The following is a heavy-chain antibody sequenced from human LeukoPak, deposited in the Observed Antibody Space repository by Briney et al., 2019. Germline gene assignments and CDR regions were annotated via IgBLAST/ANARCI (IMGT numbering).Heavy chain of an antibody. V-gene: IGHV1-69*13. Sequence: SVKVSCKASGGTFYSYAINWVRQAPGQGLEWMVGSVPMFGTINFAPKFQGRVTITADESTSTGYMELTSLKSEDTAVYYCARGTTVTTAVLVPNDAFDIWGQGTMVTVSS. CDR2: SVPMFGTI. CDR3: ARGTTVTTAVLVPNDAFDI. J-gene: IGHJ3*02. CDR1: GGTFYSYA. D-gene: IGHD4-17*01.